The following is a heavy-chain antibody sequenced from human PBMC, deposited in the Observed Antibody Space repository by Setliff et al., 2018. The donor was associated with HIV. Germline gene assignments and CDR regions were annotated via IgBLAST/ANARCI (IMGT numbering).Heavy chain of an antibody. CDR1: GSSFTSYG. CDR3: ARGEGTTSRTGYYYYYMDV. D-gene: IGHD1-7*01. V-gene: IGHV1-18*01. CDR2: ISPYSGKK. Sequence: ASVKVSCKASGSSFTSYGLNWVRQAPGEGLEWMGWISPYSGKKKYAQNVEDRVTMTTDASTSTAYMDVRSLKSNDTAVYFCARGEGTTSRTGYYYYYMDVWGKGTTVTVSS. J-gene: IGHJ6*03.